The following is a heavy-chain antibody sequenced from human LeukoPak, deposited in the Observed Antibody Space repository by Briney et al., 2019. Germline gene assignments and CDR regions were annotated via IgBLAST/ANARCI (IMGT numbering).Heavy chain of an antibody. CDR3: ARRDDSSGYHKIFDY. CDR2: IYYGENT. D-gene: IGHD3-22*01. J-gene: IGHJ4*02. CDR1: GGSISSGPYY. Sequence: SETLSLTCTVSGGSISSGPYYWGWIRQPPGKGLEWIGNIYYGENTYYNPSLKSRVTISIDTSKDQFYLKLSSLTAADTAVYFCARRDDSSGYHKIFDYWGPGTLVTVSS. V-gene: IGHV4-39*01.